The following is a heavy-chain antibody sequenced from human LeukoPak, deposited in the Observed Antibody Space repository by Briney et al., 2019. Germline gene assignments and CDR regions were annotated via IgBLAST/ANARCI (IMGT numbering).Heavy chain of an antibody. CDR3: ARDISGYYYFDY. J-gene: IGHJ4*02. D-gene: IGHD3-22*01. CDR1: GFTFSNYD. V-gene: IGHV3-33*01. CDR2: IWYDGGNK. Sequence: PGRSLRLSCAASGFTFSNYDMHWVRQAPGKGLEWVAVIWYDGGNKYYADSVKGRFIISRDNSKNTLYLQMNSLRAEDTAVYYCARDISGYYYFDYWGQGTLVTVSS.